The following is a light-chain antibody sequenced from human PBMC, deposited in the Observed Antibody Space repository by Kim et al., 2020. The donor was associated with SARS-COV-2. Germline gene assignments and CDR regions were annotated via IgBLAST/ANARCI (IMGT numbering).Light chain of an antibody. CDR2: GAS. V-gene: IGKV3-15*01. J-gene: IGKJ1*01. CDR3: QQYSYWPRT. CDR1: QSVSTN. Sequence: VSPGERVTLSSRASQSVSTNLAWYQQKPGQAPRLLIYGASTRATGIPARFSGSGSGTEFTLTISSLQSEDFALYYCQQYSYWPRTFGQGTKVDIK.